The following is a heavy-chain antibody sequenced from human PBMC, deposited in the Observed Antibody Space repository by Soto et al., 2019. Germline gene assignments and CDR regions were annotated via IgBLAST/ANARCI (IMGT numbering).Heavy chain of an antibody. CDR3: TRGAGGGAFDY. CDR1: GYIFSRYT. J-gene: IGHJ4*02. D-gene: IGHD3-16*01. Sequence: QVQLVQSGAEVKKPGASVKVSCKASGYIFSRYTVHWVRQAPGQRLEWMGWINAGNGNTKYSEKFQGRVTITRDTSANTAYMGLGSLNAENTSGYYCTRGAGGGAFDYWGQGTLVTVSS. CDR2: INAGNGNT. V-gene: IGHV1-3*01.